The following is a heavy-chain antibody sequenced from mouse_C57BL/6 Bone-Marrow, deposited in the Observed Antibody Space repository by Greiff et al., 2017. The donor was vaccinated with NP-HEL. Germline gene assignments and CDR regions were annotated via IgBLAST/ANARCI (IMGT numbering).Heavy chain of an antibody. J-gene: IGHJ4*01. V-gene: IGHV5-15*04. CDR1: GFTFSDYG. CDR3: ARRGGPSYYAMDY. D-gene: IGHD1-1*02. Sequence: EVQGVESGGGLVQPGGSLKLSCAASGFTFSDYGMAWVRQAPRKGPEWVAFISNLAYSIYYADTVTGRFTISRENAKNTLYLEMSSLRSEDTAMYYCARRGGPSYYAMDYWGQGTSVTVSS. CDR2: ISNLAYSI.